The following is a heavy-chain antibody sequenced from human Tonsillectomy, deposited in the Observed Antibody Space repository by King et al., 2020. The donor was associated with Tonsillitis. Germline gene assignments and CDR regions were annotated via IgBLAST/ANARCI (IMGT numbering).Heavy chain of an antibody. Sequence: VQLVESGGGLVQPGRSLRLSCTASGFTFGDYAMSWFRQAPGKGLEWVGFIRSKAYGGTTEYAAAVKGRFTISRDDSKSIAYLQKNSLKTEDTAVYYCTSAAGNYDFWSGYYTHYGMDVWGQGTTVTVSS. D-gene: IGHD3-3*01. CDR1: GFTFGDYA. CDR3: TSAAGNYDFWSGYYTHYGMDV. V-gene: IGHV3-49*03. J-gene: IGHJ6*02. CDR2: IRSKAYGGTT.